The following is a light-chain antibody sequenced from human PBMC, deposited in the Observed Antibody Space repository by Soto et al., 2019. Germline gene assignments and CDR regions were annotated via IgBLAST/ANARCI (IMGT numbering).Light chain of an antibody. J-gene: IGKJ1*01. CDR3: QQYHIWPPWT. Sequence: DIHLTQSPSSLSASVGDRVTITCRASQAITNNLAWYQQKPGNPPRLLIYEESTLHSGVPSRFSGRKVGTQFILTIDSLQPEDFAVYYCQQYHIWPPWTSGQGTKVDIK. V-gene: IGKV1-9*01. CDR1: QAITNN. CDR2: EES.